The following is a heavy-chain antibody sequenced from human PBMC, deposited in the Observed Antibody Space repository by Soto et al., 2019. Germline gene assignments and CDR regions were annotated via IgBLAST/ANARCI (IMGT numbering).Heavy chain of an antibody. CDR1: GYTFINYY. J-gene: IGHJ4*02. D-gene: IGHD3-10*01. CDR2: INPSGGRT. Sequence: QVQLVQSGAEVKKPGASVNISCKTAGYTFINYYIHWVRQAPGQGLGWVGTINPSGGRTTYAEKFQGWPPVTRDKSPGTVYMDLSSLTSEDMAMYYCTRRLRGSPSSFDYWGQGTLVTVSS. V-gene: IGHV1-46*03. CDR3: TRRLRGSPSSFDY.